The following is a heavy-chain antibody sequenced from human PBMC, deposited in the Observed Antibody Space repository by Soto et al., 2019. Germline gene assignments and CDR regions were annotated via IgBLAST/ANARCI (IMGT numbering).Heavy chain of an antibody. Sequence: GGSLRLSCAASGFTFKTYAMNWVRQALGKGPEWVSAITGRGERTYYADSVKGRFTISRDNSKNTLYLQMSSLRAEDTALYYGAKGPGNTGYAPFDSWGQGALVTVSS. J-gene: IGHJ4*02. CDR3: AKGPGNTGYAPFDS. V-gene: IGHV3-23*01. CDR1: GFTFKTYA. D-gene: IGHD2-8*02. CDR2: ITGRGERT.